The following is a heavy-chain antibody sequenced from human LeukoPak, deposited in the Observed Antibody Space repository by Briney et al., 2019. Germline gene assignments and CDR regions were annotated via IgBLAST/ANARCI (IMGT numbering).Heavy chain of an antibody. D-gene: IGHD2-2*01. Sequence: GASVKVSCKASGGSFRNDVISWVRQAPGQGLEWMGGIIPIFGTPNYAQKFQGRVTITADESTSTAYMELSSLRSEDTAVYYCARVTAVVPAAIVGWFDPWGQGTLVTVSS. CDR1: GGSFRNDV. CDR2: IIPIFGTP. V-gene: IGHV1-69*13. J-gene: IGHJ5*02. CDR3: ARVTAVVPAAIVGWFDP.